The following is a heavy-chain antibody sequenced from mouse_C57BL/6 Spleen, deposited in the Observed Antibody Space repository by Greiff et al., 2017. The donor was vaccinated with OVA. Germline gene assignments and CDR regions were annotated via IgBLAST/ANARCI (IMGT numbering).Heavy chain of an antibody. CDR1: GFTFSDYG. J-gene: IGHJ3*01. Sequence: EVKLMESGGGLVKPGGSLKLSCAASGFTFSDYGMHWVRQAPEKGLEWVAYISSGSSTIYYADTVKGRFTISRDNAKNTLFLQMTSLRSEDTSMYYCARDWFAYWGQGTLVTVSA. CDR3: ARDWFAY. CDR2: ISSGSSTI. V-gene: IGHV5-17*01.